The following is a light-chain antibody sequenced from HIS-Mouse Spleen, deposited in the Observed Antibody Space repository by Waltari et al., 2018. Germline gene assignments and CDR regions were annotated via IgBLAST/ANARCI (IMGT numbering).Light chain of an antibody. CDR1: SLRSYY. V-gene: IGLV3-19*01. CDR3: NSRDSSGNHVV. CDR2: GKN. J-gene: IGLJ2*01. Sequence: SSELTQDPAVSVALGQTVRITCQGDSLRSYYASWYQQKPGQAPGLVIYGKNNRPSGSPDGFSGSRAGKTASLTIIGPQAEDEADYYCNSRDSSGNHVVFGGGTKLTVL.